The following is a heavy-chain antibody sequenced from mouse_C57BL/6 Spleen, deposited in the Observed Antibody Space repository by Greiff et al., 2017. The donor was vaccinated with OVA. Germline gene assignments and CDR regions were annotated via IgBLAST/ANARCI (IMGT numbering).Heavy chain of an antibody. CDR3: ARGPYGSSYVDYAMDY. D-gene: IGHD1-1*01. V-gene: IGHV1-55*01. CDR1: GYTFTSYW. J-gene: IGHJ4*01. CDR2: IYPGSGST. Sequence: QVQLKQPGAELVKPGASVKMSCKASGYTFTSYWITWVKQRPGQGLEWIGDIYPGSGSTNYNEKFKSKATLTVDTSSSTAYMQLSSLTSEDSAVYYCARGPYGSSYVDYAMDYWGQGTSVTVSS.